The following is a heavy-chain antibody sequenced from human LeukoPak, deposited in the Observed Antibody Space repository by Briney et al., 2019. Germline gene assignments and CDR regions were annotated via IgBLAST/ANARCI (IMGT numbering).Heavy chain of an antibody. V-gene: IGHV1-8*01. CDR3: ARALSWTTESYYYMDV. Sequence: ASVKVSCKASEYTFTSYDINWVRQASGQGLEWMGWMNPNSGNTGYAQKFQGRVIMTKNTSIATAYMDLSSLKSEDTAVYYCARALSWTTESYYYMDVWGKGTTVTVSS. CDR2: MNPNSGNT. CDR1: EYTFTSYD. D-gene: IGHD3/OR15-3a*01. J-gene: IGHJ6*03.